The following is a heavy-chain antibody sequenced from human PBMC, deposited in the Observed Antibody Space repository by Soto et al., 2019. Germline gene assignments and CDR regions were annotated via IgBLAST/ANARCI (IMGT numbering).Heavy chain of an antibody. V-gene: IGHV3-23*01. D-gene: IGHD2-8*01. CDR1: GFPFSSYA. CDR2: ISGGGNDR. Sequence: GGSLRLSCAASGFPFSSYAMSWVRQTPEKGLEWVAGISGGGNDRYYADFVQGRFTFSRDNSRNILYLQMNSMRAHDTAMSFCARSLFMVGPDHEPFDYWGQGSMVTVSS. J-gene: IGHJ4*01. CDR3: ARSLFMVGPDHEPFDY.